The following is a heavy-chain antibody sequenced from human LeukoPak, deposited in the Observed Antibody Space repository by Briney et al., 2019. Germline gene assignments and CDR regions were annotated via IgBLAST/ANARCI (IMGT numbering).Heavy chain of an antibody. CDR2: ISSSGSTI. D-gene: IGHD6-19*01. Sequence: PGGSLTLTCAASGFTFSSYEMNWVRQAPGQGLERVSYISSSGSTIYYADSVQDRLTIITDNAKNSLYLQLNSLRPEDTAVYYCARDSAYSGVWYPLFYWGQGALVTVSS. V-gene: IGHV3-48*03. CDR1: GFTFSSYE. J-gene: IGHJ4*02. CDR3: ARDSAYSGVWYPLFY.